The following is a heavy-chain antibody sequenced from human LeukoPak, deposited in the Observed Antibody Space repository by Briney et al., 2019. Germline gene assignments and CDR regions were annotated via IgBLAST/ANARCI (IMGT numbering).Heavy chain of an antibody. CDR2: IIPIFGTA. Sequence: SVKVSCKASGGTFSSYAISWVRQAPEQGLEWMGGIIPIFGTANYAQKFQGRVTITADESTSTAYMELSSLRSEDTAVYYCARDLDSFGELSPNNWGQGTLVTVSS. CDR1: GGTFSSYA. V-gene: IGHV1-69*13. CDR3: ARDLDSFGELSPNN. D-gene: IGHD3-10*01. J-gene: IGHJ4*02.